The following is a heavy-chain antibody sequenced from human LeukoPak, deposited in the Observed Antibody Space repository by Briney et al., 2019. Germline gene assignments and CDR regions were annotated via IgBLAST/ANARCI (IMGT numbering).Heavy chain of an antibody. J-gene: IGHJ4*02. CDR2: IYPGDSDT. Sequence: GESLKISCKGSGYSFTSYWIGWVRQMPGKGLEWMGIIYPGDSDTRYSPSFQGQVTISADKSISTAYLQWSSLKASDTAMYYCARDVGGGGYDYYFDYWGQGTLVTVSS. CDR3: ARDVGGGGYDYYFDY. D-gene: IGHD5-12*01. V-gene: IGHV5-51*01. CDR1: GYSFTSYW.